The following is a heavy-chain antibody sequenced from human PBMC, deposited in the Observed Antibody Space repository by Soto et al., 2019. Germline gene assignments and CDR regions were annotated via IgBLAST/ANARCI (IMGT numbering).Heavy chain of an antibody. J-gene: IGHJ4*02. CDR1: GFNFSSYV. CDR3: ARDGQWLPRDGLRSSYYFDY. D-gene: IGHD6-19*01. CDR2: IWYDGGNK. Sequence: QVQLVESGGGVVQPGRSLRLSCAASGFNFSSYVMHWVRQAPGRGLEWVAAIWYDGGNKYYADSVKGRFTISRDNSKNTLYLQMNSVRAEATAVYYCARDGQWLPRDGLRSSYYFDYWGQGTLVTVSS. V-gene: IGHV3-33*01.